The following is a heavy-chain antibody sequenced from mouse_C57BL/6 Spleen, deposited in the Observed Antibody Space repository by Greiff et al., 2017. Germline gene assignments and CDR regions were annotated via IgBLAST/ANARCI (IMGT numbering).Heavy chain of an antibody. CDR2: ILPGSGST. J-gene: IGHJ4*01. CDR1: GYTFTGYW. CDR3: AREATTVVARAMDY. Sequence: VKLVESGAELMKPGASVKLSCKATGYTFTGYWIEWVKQRPGHGLEWIGEILPGSGSTTYNEKFKGKATFTADTSSNTAYMQLSSLTTEDSAIYYCAREATTVVARAMDYWGQGTSVTVSS. V-gene: IGHV1-9*01. D-gene: IGHD1-1*01.